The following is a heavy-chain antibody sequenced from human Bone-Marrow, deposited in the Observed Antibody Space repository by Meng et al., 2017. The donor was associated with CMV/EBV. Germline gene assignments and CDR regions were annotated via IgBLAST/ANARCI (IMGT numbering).Heavy chain of an antibody. CDR3: ARFLRGAN. V-gene: IGHV4-34*01. Sequence: SETLSLTCAVYGGSFSGYYWSWIRQPPGKGLEWIGEINHSGSTNYNLSLKSRVTISVDTSKNQFSLKLSSVTAADTAVYYCARFLRGANWGQGTLVTVSS. J-gene: IGHJ4*02. CDR1: GGSFSGYY. D-gene: IGHD3-10*01. CDR2: INHSGST.